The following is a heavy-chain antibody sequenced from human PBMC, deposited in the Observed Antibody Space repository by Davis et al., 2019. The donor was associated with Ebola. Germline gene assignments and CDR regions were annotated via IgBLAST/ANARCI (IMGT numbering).Heavy chain of an antibody. Sequence: PGGSLRLSCAASEFTFSNYGMHWVRQAPGKGLEWVAFIRYDGSNKYYADSVKGRFTISRDNAKNSLYLQMNSLRAEDTAINYCARVQSSSWLDAFDIWGQGTMVTVSS. CDR2: IRYDGSNK. CDR1: EFTFSNYG. J-gene: IGHJ3*02. D-gene: IGHD6-13*01. CDR3: ARVQSSSWLDAFDI. V-gene: IGHV3-30*02.